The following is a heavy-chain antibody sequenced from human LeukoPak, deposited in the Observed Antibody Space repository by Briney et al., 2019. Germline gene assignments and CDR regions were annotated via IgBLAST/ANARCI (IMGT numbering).Heavy chain of an antibody. CDR2: ISGSGDST. D-gene: IGHD6-13*01. CDR1: GFTFNNYA. V-gene: IGHV3-23*01. Sequence: GGSLRLSCSASGFTFNNYAMTWVRQAPGKGLEWVSTISGSGDSTYYADSVKGRFTISRDNSKNTLQLQMIRLRVEDTAVYYCMKGFRGSWYGWFDPWGQGTLVTVSS. CDR3: MKGFRGSWYGWFDP. J-gene: IGHJ5*02.